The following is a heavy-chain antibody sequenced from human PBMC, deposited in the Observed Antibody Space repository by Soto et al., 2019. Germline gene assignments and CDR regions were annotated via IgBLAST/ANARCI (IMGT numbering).Heavy chain of an antibody. CDR1: GYTFTGYY. CDR3: ARDRSYYDSSGYYSPPDYYYYGMDV. CDR2: INPNSGGT. D-gene: IGHD3-22*01. J-gene: IGHJ6*02. V-gene: IGHV1-2*04. Sequence: QVQLVQSGAEVKKPGASVKVSCKASGYTFTGYYMHWVRQAPGQGLEWMGWINPNSGGTNYAQKFQGWVTMTRDTSISTDYMELSRLRSDDTAVYYCARDRSYYDSSGYYSPPDYYYYGMDVWGQGTTVTVSS.